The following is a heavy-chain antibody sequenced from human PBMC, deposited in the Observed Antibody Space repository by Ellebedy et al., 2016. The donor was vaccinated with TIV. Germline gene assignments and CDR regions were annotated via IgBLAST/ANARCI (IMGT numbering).Heavy chain of an antibody. Sequence: AASVKVSCKASGYTFTSYYMHWVRQAPGQGLEWMGIINLSGGSTSYAQKLQGRVTMTRDTSTSTVYMELSSLRSEDTAVYYCARDRGGVGATNGFDYWGQGTLVTVSS. CDR1: GYTFTSYY. J-gene: IGHJ4*02. V-gene: IGHV1-46*04. CDR3: ARDRGGVGATNGFDY. CDR2: INLSGGST. D-gene: IGHD1-26*01.